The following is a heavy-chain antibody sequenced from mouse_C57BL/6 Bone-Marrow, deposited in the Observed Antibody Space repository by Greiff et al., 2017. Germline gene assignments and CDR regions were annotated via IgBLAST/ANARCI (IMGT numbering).Heavy chain of an antibody. CDR3: TTRSYDYDGLYYYAMDY. D-gene: IGHD2-4*01. CDR1: GFTFSDAW. V-gene: IGHV6-6*01. CDR2: IRNKANNHAT. Sequence: EVQRVESGGGLVQPGGSMKLSCAASGFTFSDAWMDWVRQSPEKGLEWVAEIRNKANNHATYYAESVKGRFTISRDDSKSSVYLQMNSLRAEDTGIYYCTTRSYDYDGLYYYAMDYWGQGTSVTVSS. J-gene: IGHJ4*01.